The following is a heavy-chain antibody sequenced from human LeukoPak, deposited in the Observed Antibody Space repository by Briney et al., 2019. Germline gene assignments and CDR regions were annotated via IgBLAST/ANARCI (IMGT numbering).Heavy chain of an antibody. CDR1: GFPFTSYA. CDR2: VNADNSNT. Sequence: ASVKVSCKASGFPFTSYAIHWVRQAPGQRLEWMGWVNADNSNTKYSQKFQGRVTMTRDMSTSTDYMELSSLRSEDTAIYYCARDNSVGDNAWWFDPWGQGTLVTVSS. D-gene: IGHD1-26*01. V-gene: IGHV1-3*01. J-gene: IGHJ5*02. CDR3: ARDNSVGDNAWWFDP.